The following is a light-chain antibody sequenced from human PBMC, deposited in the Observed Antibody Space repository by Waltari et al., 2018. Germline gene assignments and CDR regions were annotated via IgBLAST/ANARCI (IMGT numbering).Light chain of an antibody. CDR2: GAS. J-gene: IGKJ1*01. V-gene: IGKV3-15*01. CDR3: QQYNNWPRGT. CDR1: QSVSSN. Sequence: EIVMTQSPATLSVSPGERATLSCRASQSVSSNLAWYQQKPGQAPRLLSYGASTRATGIPARFSGSGCGTEFNLTISSMQSEDFAVYYCQQYNNWPRGTFGQGTKVEIK.